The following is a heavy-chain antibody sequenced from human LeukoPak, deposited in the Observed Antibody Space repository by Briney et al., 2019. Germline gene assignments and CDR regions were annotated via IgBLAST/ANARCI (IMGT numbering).Heavy chain of an antibody. Sequence: SETLSLTCTVSGGSISSYYWSWIRQPPGKGLEWIGYIYYSGSTNYNPSLKSRVTVSVDTSKNQFSLKLSSVTAADTAVYYCATSRLGSAPSMDVWGQGTTVTVSS. D-gene: IGHD6-25*01. CDR2: IYYSGST. J-gene: IGHJ6*02. CDR1: GGSISSYY. V-gene: IGHV4-59*08. CDR3: ATSRLGSAPSMDV.